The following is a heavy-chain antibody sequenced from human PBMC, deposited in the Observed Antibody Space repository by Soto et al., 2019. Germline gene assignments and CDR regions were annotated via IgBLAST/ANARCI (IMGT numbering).Heavy chain of an antibody. CDR1: GGSFSGYY. Sequence: KPSETLSLTCAVYGGSFSGYYWRWIRQPPGKGLEWIGEINHSGSTNYNPSLKSRVTISVDTSKNQFSLKLSSVTAADTAVYYCARGIFLLLGSSPFDPWGQGTLVTVSS. J-gene: IGHJ5*02. CDR3: ARGIFLLLGSSPFDP. V-gene: IGHV4-34*01. CDR2: INHSGST. D-gene: IGHD6-13*01.